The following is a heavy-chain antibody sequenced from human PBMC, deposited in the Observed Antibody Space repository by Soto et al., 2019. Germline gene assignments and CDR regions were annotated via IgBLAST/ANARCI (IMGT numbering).Heavy chain of an antibody. CDR1: GEAFRCYA. J-gene: IGHJ4*02. D-gene: IGHD3-3*01. CDR3: APDFWSGAIDPQ. Sequence: KVEWTGAGEAFRCYAIILLRKAPGQGLEWMGGIIPIFGTANYAQKFQGRVTITADESTSTAYMELSSLRSEDTAVYYCAPDFWSGAIDPQRGQGTPVPVSS. V-gene: IGHV1-69*01. CDR2: IIPIFGTA.